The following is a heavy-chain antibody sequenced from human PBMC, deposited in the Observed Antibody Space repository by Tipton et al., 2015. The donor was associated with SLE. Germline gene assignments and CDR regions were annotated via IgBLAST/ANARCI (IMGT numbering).Heavy chain of an antibody. CDR1: GGSISTYH. CDR2: IHHSGSI. J-gene: IGHJ4*02. V-gene: IGHV4-59*08. CDR3: ARHFYNIGWNHFDN. Sequence: TLSFTCTISGGSISTYHWSWLRQSPGKGLEWIGYIHHSGSINYNPSLRSQATMSMDTSQNQFSLKLSSVTAADTAVYYCARHFYNIGWNHFDNWGPGTLVTVSS. D-gene: IGHD6-19*01.